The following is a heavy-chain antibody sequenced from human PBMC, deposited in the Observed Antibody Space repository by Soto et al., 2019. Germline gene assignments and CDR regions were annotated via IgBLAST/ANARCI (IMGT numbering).Heavy chain of an antibody. CDR2: ITKNSDRT. CDR1: GFTFNNFP. CDR3: AEGGFYDGFDY. D-gene: IGHD5-12*01. J-gene: IGHJ4*02. Sequence: GGSLRLSCAASGFTFNNFPMSWVRQAPGKGLEWVSSITKNSDRTYYAASVKGRFTISRDNSRNAVFLQLNSLREEDTALYYCAEGGFYDGFDYWGQGTLVTVSS. V-gene: IGHV3-23*01.